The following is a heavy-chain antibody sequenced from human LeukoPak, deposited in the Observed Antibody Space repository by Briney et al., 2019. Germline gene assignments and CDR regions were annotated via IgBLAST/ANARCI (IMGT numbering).Heavy chain of an antibody. CDR1: GFTFSSYS. V-gene: IGHV3-21*01. CDR3: AKGGGYEAQYYYYYLDV. Sequence: GGSLRLSCAASGFTFSSYSMNWVRQAPGKGLEWVSSISSSSSYIYYVDSVKGRFTISRDNAKNSLYLQMNSLRAEDTAVYYCAKGGGYEAQYYYYYLDVWGKGTTVTISS. CDR2: ISSSSSYI. J-gene: IGHJ6*03. D-gene: IGHD5-12*01.